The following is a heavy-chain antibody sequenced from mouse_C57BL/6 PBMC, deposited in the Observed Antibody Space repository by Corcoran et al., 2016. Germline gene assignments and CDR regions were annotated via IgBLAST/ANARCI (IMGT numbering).Heavy chain of an antibody. CDR2: INPNNGGT. V-gene: IGHV1-26*01. D-gene: IGHD2-4*01. CDR3: ARSKGIYYDYDY. J-gene: IGHJ2*01. CDR1: GYTFTDYY. Sequence: EVQLQQSGPELVKPGASVKISCKASGYTFTDYYMNWVKQSHGKSLEWIGDINPNNGGTSYNQKFKGKATLTVDKSSSTAYMELRSLTSEYSAVYYCARSKGIYYDYDYWGQGTTLTVSS.